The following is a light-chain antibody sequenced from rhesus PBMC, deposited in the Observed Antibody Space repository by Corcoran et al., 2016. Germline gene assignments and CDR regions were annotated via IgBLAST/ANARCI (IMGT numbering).Light chain of an antibody. V-gene: IGKV3-40*01. CDR3: QQHSSYPRT. CDR1: QSVGSY. Sequence: EIVMTQSPATLSLSPGETATLSCRASQSVGSYLAWYPQQPGQAPKLLVHSAYFRATGIPDRFSGSGSRTDFTLNISSLQPEDFATYYCQQHSSYPRTFGQGTKGEIK. CDR2: SAY. J-gene: IGKJ1*01.